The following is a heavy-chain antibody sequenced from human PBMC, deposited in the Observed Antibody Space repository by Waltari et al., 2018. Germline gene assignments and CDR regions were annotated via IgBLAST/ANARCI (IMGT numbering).Heavy chain of an antibody. CDR3: ARETSGSYFLLDY. J-gene: IGHJ4*02. CDR1: GYTCTSDA. D-gene: IGHD1-26*01. V-gene: IGHV1-3*03. Sequence: QVQLVQSGAEVKKPGASVQVSCKAYGYTCTSDAMHWVRQAPGQRLEWMGWINAGNGNTKYSQEFQGRVTITRDTSASTAYMELSSLRSEDMAVYYCARETSGSYFLLDYWCQGTLVTVSS. CDR2: INAGNGNT.